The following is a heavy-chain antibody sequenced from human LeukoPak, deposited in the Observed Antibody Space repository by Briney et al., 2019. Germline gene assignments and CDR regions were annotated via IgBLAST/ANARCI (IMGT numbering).Heavy chain of an antibody. CDR2: IYYSGST. Sequence: SQTLSLTCTVSGGSISNGGYYWSWIRQHPGKGLEWIGYIYYSGSTYYNPSLKSRVTISVDTSKNQFSLKLSSVTAADTAVYYCARAKYGTGANFDYWGQGTLVTVSS. J-gene: IGHJ4*02. V-gene: IGHV4-31*03. CDR3: ARAKYGTGANFDY. D-gene: IGHD3-10*01. CDR1: GGSISNGGYY.